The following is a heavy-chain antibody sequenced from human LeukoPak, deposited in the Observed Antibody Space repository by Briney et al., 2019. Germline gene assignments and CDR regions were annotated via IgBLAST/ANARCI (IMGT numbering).Heavy chain of an antibody. CDR3: ARGLLKTGFDY. CDR1: GDSFSSGSSA. CDR2: TFYRSRWNY. J-gene: IGHJ4*02. D-gene: IGHD1-1*01. V-gene: IGHV6-1*01. Sequence: SQTLSLTCAISGDSFSSGSSAWNWLRQSPSRGLEWLGRTFYRSRWNYEYAISVKSRMTINPDASKNQFSLQLNSVTPEDTAVYFCARGLLKTGFDYWGQGALVPVSS.